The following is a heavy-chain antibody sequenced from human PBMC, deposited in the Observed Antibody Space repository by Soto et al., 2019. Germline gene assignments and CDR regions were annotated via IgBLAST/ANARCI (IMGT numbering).Heavy chain of an antibody. J-gene: IGHJ4*02. D-gene: IGHD2-15*01. V-gene: IGHV1-3*01. CDR2: INAGNGNT. CDR1: GYTFTSYA. CDR3: ARGVAPYYFDY. Sequence: ASVKVSCKASGYTFTSYAIHWVRQAPGQRLEWMGWINAGNGNTKYSQKFQDRVTITRDTSASTAYMELSSLRSEDTAVYYCARGVAPYYFDYWGQGTLVTVSS.